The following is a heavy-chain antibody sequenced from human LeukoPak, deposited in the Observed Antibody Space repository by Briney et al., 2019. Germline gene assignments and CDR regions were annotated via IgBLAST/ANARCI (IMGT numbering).Heavy chain of an antibody. CDR3: ARDPMVRGRNWFDP. D-gene: IGHD3-10*01. J-gene: IGHJ5*02. V-gene: IGHV1-24*01. CDR1: GYTLTELS. Sequence: VSVKVSCKVSGYTLTELSMHWVRQAPGKGLEWMGGFDPEDGETIYAQKFQGRVTMTEDTSTDTAYMELSSLRSEDTAVYYCARDPMVRGRNWFDPWGQGTLVTVSS. CDR2: FDPEDGET.